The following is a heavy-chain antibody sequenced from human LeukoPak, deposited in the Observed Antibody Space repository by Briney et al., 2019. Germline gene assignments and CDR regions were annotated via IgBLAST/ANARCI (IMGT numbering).Heavy chain of an antibody. Sequence: GGSLRLSCAASGFTVSSNYMSWVRQAPGKGLEWVSVMYSDGTTYYADSVKGRFTISRDNSKNTLYLQMNNLRAEDTAVYYCASAAYDSNGYTANHDYWGQGTLVTVSS. V-gene: IGHV3-53*01. D-gene: IGHD3-22*01. CDR1: GFTVSSNY. CDR2: MYSDGTT. CDR3: ASAAYDSNGYTANHDY. J-gene: IGHJ4*02.